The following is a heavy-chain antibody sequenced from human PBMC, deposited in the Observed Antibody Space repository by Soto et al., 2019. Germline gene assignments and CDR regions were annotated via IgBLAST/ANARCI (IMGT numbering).Heavy chain of an antibody. CDR1: GGSMRNYF. D-gene: IGHD6-13*01. CDR2: IHYSGTT. Sequence: LSLTCTVSGGSMRNYFWTWIRQPPGKGLEWIGYIHYSGTTSFFPSYNPSLRSRVTISEDTSKNQFSLKLLSVTTADTAVYFCAAGEASSRNLAPYYLDFWGQGTLVTV. J-gene: IGHJ4*02. V-gene: IGHV4-59*01. CDR3: AAGEASSRNLAPYYLDF.